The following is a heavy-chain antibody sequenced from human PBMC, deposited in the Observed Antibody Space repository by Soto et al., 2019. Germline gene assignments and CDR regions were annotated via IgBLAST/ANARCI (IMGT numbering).Heavy chain of an antibody. D-gene: IGHD6-19*01. Sequence: GGSLRLSCTASGFTFGDYAMSWFRQAPGKGLEWVGFIRSKAYGGTTEYAASVKGRFTISRDDSKSIAYLQMNSLKTEDTAVYYCTREGMDSSGWDYCFDYWGQGTLVTVSS. CDR2: IRSKAYGGTT. J-gene: IGHJ4*02. CDR3: TREGMDSSGWDYCFDY. CDR1: GFTFGDYA. V-gene: IGHV3-49*03.